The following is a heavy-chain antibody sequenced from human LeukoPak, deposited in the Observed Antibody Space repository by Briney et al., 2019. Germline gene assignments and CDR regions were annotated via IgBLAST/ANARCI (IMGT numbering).Heavy chain of an antibody. CDR1: GGSISGYY. CDR3: ARAFAGGPENHYHNYYMDV. Sequence: SETLSLTCTVSGGSISGYYWSWIRQPPGKGLEWIGYIYTSGSTYYNPSLKSRVTISVDTSKNQFSLRLSSVTAADTAVYYCARAFAGGPENHYHNYYMDVWGTGTTVTVSS. CDR2: IYTSGST. V-gene: IGHV4-4*09. J-gene: IGHJ6*03. D-gene: IGHD2/OR15-2a*01.